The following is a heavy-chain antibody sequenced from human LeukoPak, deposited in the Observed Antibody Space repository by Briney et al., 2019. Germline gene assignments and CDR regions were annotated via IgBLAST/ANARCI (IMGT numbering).Heavy chain of an antibody. Sequence: PGGSLRLSCAVSVFTFSSYSMSWVRQAPGKGLEWISTIITSDGNTYYADSVKGRFTVSRDNSKNTLFLQMNSLRAEDTAVYYCAKDGGLWVSAHWGDSWGRGTLVTVSS. D-gene: IGHD7-27*01. CDR3: AKDGGLWVSAHWGDS. V-gene: IGHV3-23*01. CDR1: VFTFSSYS. CDR2: IITSDGNT. J-gene: IGHJ4*02.